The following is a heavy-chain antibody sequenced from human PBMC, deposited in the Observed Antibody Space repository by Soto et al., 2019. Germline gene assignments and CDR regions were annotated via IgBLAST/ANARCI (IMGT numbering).Heavy chain of an antibody. J-gene: IGHJ6*02. CDR3: AKDRGSSWYYYYYYGMDV. CDR1: GFTFSSYA. CDR2: ISGSGGST. Sequence: PGGSLRLSCAASGFTFSSYAMSWVRQAPGKGLEWVSAISGSGGSTYYADSVKGRFTISRDNSKNTLYLQMNSLRAEDTAVYYCAKDRGSSWYYYYYYGMDVWGQGTTVTVSS. V-gene: IGHV3-23*01. D-gene: IGHD6-13*01.